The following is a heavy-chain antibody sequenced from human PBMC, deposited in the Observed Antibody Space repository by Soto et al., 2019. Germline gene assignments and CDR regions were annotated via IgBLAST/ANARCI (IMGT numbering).Heavy chain of an antibody. V-gene: IGHV3-23*01. CDR2: VSGSGGAT. Sequence: EQLLESGGGLIQPGGSLRLSCAASVFTFRNYAMSWVRQAPGKGLEWVSSVSGSGGATFYADSVKGRFTISRDNSRNTLYLQMNSLRAEDTAIYYCSKYTEGFDAWGQGTLVTVSS. CDR1: VFTFRNYA. CDR3: SKYTEGFDA. J-gene: IGHJ5*02.